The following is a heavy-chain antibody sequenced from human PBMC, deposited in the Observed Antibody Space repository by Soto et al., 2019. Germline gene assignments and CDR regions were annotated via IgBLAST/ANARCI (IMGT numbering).Heavy chain of an antibody. V-gene: IGHV4-30-4*01. CDR3: ARLTPGYSSGWFIDY. D-gene: IGHD6-19*01. J-gene: IGHJ4*02. Sequence: QVQLQESGPGLVKPSQTLSLTCTVSGGSISSGDYYWRWIRQPPEKGLEWIGYIYYSGSTYYNPSHKSRVTISEDQSKNQFSLKLSSVTAADTAVYYCARLTPGYSSGWFIDYWGQGTLVTVSS. CDR1: GGSISSGDYY. CDR2: IYYSGST.